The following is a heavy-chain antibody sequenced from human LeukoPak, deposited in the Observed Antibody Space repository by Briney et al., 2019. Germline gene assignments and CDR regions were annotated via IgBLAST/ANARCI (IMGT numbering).Heavy chain of an antibody. CDR3: ATHHSTKGFDY. V-gene: IGHV3-33*01. D-gene: IGHD2-15*01. CDR2: IWYDGSDK. Sequence: GGSLRLSCAASGFTFRSYGMHWVRQAPGKGLDWVAIIWYDGSDKYYADSVKGRFIISKDNSKNTLYLQMNSLRAEDTAVYYCATHHSTKGFDYWGQGTLVTVSS. J-gene: IGHJ4*02. CDR1: GFTFRSYG.